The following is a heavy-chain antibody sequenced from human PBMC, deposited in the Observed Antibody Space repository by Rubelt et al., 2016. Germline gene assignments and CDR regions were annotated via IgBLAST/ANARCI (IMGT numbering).Heavy chain of an antibody. D-gene: IGHD3-3*01. CDR2: ISAYNGNT. Sequence: QVQLVQSGAEVKKPGASVKVSCKASGYTFTSYGISWARQAPGQGLEWMGWISAYNGNTNYAQKRQGRVTMTTDTSTSTAYMGLRSLRSDDTAVYYCAREEGLTIFGHYGMDVWGQGTTVTVSS. CDR3: AREEGLTIFGHYGMDV. V-gene: IGHV1-18*01. J-gene: IGHJ6*02. CDR1: GYTFTSYG.